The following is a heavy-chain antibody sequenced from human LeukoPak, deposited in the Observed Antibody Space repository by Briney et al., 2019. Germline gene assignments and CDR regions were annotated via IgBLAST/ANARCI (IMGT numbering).Heavy chain of an antibody. V-gene: IGHV1-18*01. CDR1: GYTFTSYG. CDR2: ISAYNGNT. J-gene: IGHJ3*02. Sequence: GASVKVSCKASGYTFTSYGISWVRQAPGQGLEWMGWISAYNGNTNYAQKLQGRVTMTTDTSTSTAYIELRSLRSDDTAVYYCASLRDHAYGPNSGSLSAFDIWGQGTMVTVSS. CDR3: ASLRDHAYGPNSGSLSAFDI. D-gene: IGHD1-26*01.